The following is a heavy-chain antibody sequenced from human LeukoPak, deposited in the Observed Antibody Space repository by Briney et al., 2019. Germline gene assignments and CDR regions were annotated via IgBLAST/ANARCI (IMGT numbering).Heavy chain of an antibody. CDR1: GFTFSSYA. CDR3: AKNYGSGRGAPYAMDV. V-gene: IGHV3-23*01. CDR2: IGSGSDGAT. J-gene: IGHJ6*02. Sequence: GGSLRLSCEASGFTFSSYAMRWVRQAPGKGLEWVSAIGSGSDGATIYADSVKGRFTISRDDSKSILYLQMNSLRGEDTALYYCAKNYGSGRGAPYAMDVWGQGTTVTVSS. D-gene: IGHD3-10*01.